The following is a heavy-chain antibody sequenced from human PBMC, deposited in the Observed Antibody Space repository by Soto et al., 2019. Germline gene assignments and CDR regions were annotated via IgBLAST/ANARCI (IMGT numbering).Heavy chain of an antibody. D-gene: IGHD1-26*01. CDR3: AKDRELRRYYSYGMDV. V-gene: IGHV3-30*18. Sequence: PWWSLRLSCAASVFTFSSYGMHWCRQAPGKGLEWVAVISFDGSNRYYADSVKGRFTISRDNSKNTLYLQMNSLRPADTAVYYCAKDRELRRYYSYGMDVWGQGTTVTVSS. J-gene: IGHJ6*02. CDR2: ISFDGSNR. CDR1: VFTFSSYG.